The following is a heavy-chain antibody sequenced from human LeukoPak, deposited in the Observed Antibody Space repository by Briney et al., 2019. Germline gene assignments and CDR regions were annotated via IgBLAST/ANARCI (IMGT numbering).Heavy chain of an antibody. CDR1: GFTFSGSA. Sequence: GGSLKLSCAASGFTFSGSAMHWVRQASGKGLEWVGRIRSKANSYATAYAASVKGRFTISRDDSKNTAYLQMNSLKTEDTAMYYCTRRDGGNLSGFHYWGQGTLVTVSS. V-gene: IGHV3-73*01. J-gene: IGHJ4*02. CDR2: IRSKANSYAT. CDR3: TRRDGGNLSGFHY. D-gene: IGHD4-23*01.